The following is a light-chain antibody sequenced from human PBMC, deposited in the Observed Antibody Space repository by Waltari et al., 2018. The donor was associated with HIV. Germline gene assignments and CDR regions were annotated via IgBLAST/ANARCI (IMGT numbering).Light chain of an antibody. V-gene: IGLV2-23*01. Sequence: QSALTQPASVSGSPGQSITISCTRTSSDVGTYNLVSWYQQHPGTAPKLVIHEDNKRPSGVSNRCSGSKSGDAASLTISGLRAEDEADYYCCSYAGGSTPLGVFGGGTNLTVL. CDR2: EDN. CDR1: SSDVGTYNL. J-gene: IGLJ3*02. CDR3: CSYAGGSTPLGV.